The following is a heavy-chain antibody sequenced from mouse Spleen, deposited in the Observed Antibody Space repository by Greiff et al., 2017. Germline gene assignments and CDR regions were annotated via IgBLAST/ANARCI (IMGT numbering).Heavy chain of an antibody. Sequence: EVQGVESGGGLVKPGGSLKLSCAASGFTFSDYGMAWVRQAPGKGPEWVAFISNLAYSIYYADTVTGRFTISRENAKNTLYLEMSSLRSEDTAMYYCARRGADAMDYWGQGTSVTVSS. CDR3: ARRGADAMDY. J-gene: IGHJ4*01. V-gene: IGHV5-15*01. CDR1: GFTFSDYG. CDR2: ISNLAYSI.